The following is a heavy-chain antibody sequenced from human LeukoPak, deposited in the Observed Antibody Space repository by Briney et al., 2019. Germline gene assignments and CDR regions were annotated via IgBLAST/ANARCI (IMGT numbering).Heavy chain of an antibody. CDR2: INHSGST. D-gene: IGHD3-9*01. J-gene: IGHJ4*02. V-gene: IGHV4-34*01. CDR1: GFTFSSYS. Sequence: PGGSLRLSCAASGFTFSSYSMNWVRQAPGKGLEWIGEINHSGSTNYNPSLKSRVTISVDTSKNQFSLKLSSVTAADTAVYYCARGILYDILTGYPYYFDYWGQGTLVTVSS. CDR3: ARGILYDILTGYPYYFDY.